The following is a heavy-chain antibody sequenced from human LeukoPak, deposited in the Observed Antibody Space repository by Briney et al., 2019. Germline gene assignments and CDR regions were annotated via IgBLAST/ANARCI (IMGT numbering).Heavy chain of an antibody. J-gene: IGHJ4*02. V-gene: IGHV3-66*01. CDR2: IYSGGST. D-gene: IGHD3-10*01. Sequence: GGSLRLSCAASGFTVSSNYMSWVRQAPGKELEWVSVIYSGGSTYYADSVKGRFTISRDNSKNTLYLQMDSLRAEDTAVYYCARGWSGEFSYFDYWGQGTLVTVSS. CDR1: GFTVSSNY. CDR3: ARGWSGEFSYFDY.